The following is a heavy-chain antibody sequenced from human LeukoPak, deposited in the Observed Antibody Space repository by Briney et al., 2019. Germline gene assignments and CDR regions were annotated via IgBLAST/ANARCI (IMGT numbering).Heavy chain of an antibody. CDR3: ARAPATAHYFDY. Sequence: GGSLRLSCAASGFTFSDYYMSRIRQAPGKGLEWVSYISSSSSYTNYADSVKGRFTISRDNAKNSLYLQMNSLRAEDTAVYYCARAPATAHYFDYWGQGTLVTVSS. CDR2: ISSSSSYT. V-gene: IGHV3-11*06. CDR1: GFTFSDYY. J-gene: IGHJ4*02.